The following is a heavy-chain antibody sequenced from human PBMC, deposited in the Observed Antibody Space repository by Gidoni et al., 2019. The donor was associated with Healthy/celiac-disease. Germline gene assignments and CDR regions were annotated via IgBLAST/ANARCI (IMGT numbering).Heavy chain of an antibody. CDR1: GFIFSRYG. CDR2: IWYDGSNK. V-gene: IGHV3-33*01. D-gene: IGHD3-22*01. J-gene: IGHJ3*02. Sequence: QVQLVESGGGVVQPGRSLRLSCASSGFIFSRYGMNWVRQAPGKALEWVAVIWYDGSNKYYADSVKGRFTISRDNSKNTLYLQMNSLRAEDTAVYYCARDWGLYYYDSSGAFDIWGQGTMVTVSS. CDR3: ARDWGLYYYDSSGAFDI.